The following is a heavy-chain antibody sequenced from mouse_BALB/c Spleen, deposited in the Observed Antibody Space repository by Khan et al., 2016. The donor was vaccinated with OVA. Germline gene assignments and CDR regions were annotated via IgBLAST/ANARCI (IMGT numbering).Heavy chain of an antibody. J-gene: IGHJ2*01. V-gene: IGHV3-2*02. CDR1: GYSITSDYA. CDR3: ARVYGGDFDY. CDR2: ISYSGNT. D-gene: IGHD1-1*01. Sequence: EVQLVESGPGLVKPSQSLSLICTVTGYSITSDYAWNWIRQFPGNKLEWMGFISYSGNTNYNPSLKSRISITRDTSKNQFFLQLNSVTTEDTATDYGARVYGGDFDYWGQGTTLTVSS.